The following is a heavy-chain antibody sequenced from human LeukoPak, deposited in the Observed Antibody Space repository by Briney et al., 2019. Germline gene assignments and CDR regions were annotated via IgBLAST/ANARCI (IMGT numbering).Heavy chain of an antibody. D-gene: IGHD3-10*01. CDR2: IFYSGST. CDR3: ASSSSGSYYNGFDI. J-gene: IGHJ3*02. CDR1: GGSIRNYY. V-gene: IGHV4-59*01. Sequence: ASETLSLACSVSGGSIRNYYWTWIRQPPGKGLEWIGYIFYSGSTNYNPSLKSQVTISLDTSKNHFSLKLNSVTAADTAVYYCASSSSGSYYNGFDIWGQGTMVTVAS.